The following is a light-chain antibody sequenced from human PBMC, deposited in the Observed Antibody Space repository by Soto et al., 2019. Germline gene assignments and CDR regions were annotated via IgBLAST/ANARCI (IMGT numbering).Light chain of an antibody. V-gene: IGKV3-15*01. J-gene: IGKJ5*01. CDR1: QSVSSN. CDR3: QQYNNWPPIT. CDR2: GAS. Sequence: EIVLTQSPATLSLCPGDIFTLSCRSSQSVSSNLAWYQQKPGQAPRLLIYGASTRATGIPARFSGSGSGTEFTLSISSLQSEDFAVYYCQQYNNWPPITFGQGTRLEI.